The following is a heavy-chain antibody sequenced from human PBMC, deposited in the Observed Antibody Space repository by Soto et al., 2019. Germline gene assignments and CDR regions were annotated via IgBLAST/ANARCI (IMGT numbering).Heavy chain of an antibody. V-gene: IGHV3-23*01. CDR1: GFTFSNYP. D-gene: IGHD6-13*01. J-gene: IGHJ5*02. CDR3: AKDSSVTAAGSGGWFDP. Sequence: EVQLLESGGGLVQPGGSLRLSCAASGFTFSNYPMSWVRQAPGKGLEWVSGIVGRGGITYYADSVKGRFTISRDNSKNTRYLQMNSLGAEDTATYFWAKDSSVTAAGSGGWFDPWGPGTLVIVSS. CDR2: IVGRGGIT.